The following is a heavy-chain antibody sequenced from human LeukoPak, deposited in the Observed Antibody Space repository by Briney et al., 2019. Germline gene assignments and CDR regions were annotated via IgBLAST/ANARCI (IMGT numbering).Heavy chain of an antibody. D-gene: IGHD3-10*01. J-gene: IGHJ4*02. Sequence: SETLSLTCTVSGGSISSSSYYWGWIRQPPGKGLEWIGSIYYSGSTYYNPSLKSRVTISVDTSKNQFSLRLGSVTAADTAVYYCARAGGFGELLVGYWGQGTLVTVSS. CDR1: GGSISSSSYY. V-gene: IGHV4-39*07. CDR2: IYYSGST. CDR3: ARAGGFGELLVGY.